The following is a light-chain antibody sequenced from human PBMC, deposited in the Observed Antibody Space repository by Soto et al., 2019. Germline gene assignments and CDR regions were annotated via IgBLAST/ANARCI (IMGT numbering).Light chain of an antibody. CDR1: QSVSSY. Sequence: EIVLTQSRATLVLSPGHRATLSFRASQSVSSYLAWYQKKPGQAPRLIXFDAANRATGIPARFSGSGSGTDLTLTISSLETEDDAVYYCQQRSNWPPITFGQGTRLEIK. CDR2: DAA. V-gene: IGKV3-11*01. CDR3: QQRSNWPPIT. J-gene: IGKJ5*01.